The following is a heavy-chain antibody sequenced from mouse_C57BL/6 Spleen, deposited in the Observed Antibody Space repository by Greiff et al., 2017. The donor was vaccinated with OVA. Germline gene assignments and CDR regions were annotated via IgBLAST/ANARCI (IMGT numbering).Heavy chain of an antibody. Sequence: EVKVEESGPGLVKPSQSLSLTCSVTGYSITSGYYWNWIRQFPGNKLEWMGYISYDGSNNYNPSLKNRISITRDTSKNQFFLKLNSVTTEDTATYYCARRYGYDGYYFDYWGQGTTLTVSS. CDR3: ARRYGYDGYYFDY. V-gene: IGHV3-6*01. D-gene: IGHD2-2*01. CDR1: GYSITSGYY. CDR2: ISYDGSN. J-gene: IGHJ2*01.